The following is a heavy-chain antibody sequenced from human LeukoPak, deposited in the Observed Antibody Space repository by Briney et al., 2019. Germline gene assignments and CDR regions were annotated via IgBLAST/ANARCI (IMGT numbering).Heavy chain of an antibody. Sequence: KPSETLSLTCTVSGNSISSSSYYWGWIRQPPGKGLEWIGSIYYSGSTYYNPSLKSRVTISSDTSKNQFSLKLSSVTAADTAVYCCARLWRAAIDYGGQGTLVTVSS. CDR3: ARLWRAAIDY. D-gene: IGHD1-1*01. V-gene: IGHV4-39*01. CDR1: GNSISSSSYY. CDR2: IYYSGST. J-gene: IGHJ4*02.